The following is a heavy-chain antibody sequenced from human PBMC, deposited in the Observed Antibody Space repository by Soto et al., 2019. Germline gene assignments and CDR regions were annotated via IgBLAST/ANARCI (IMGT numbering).Heavy chain of an antibody. Sequence: PGGSLRLSCAASGFTVSSNYMSWVRQAPGKGLEWVSVIYSGGSTYYADSVKGRFTISRDNSKNTLYLQMNSLRAEDTAVYYCARTNTVTLLNYYYGMDVCGQGTKVTAP. CDR2: IYSGGST. CDR1: GFTVSSNY. J-gene: IGHJ6*02. D-gene: IGHD4-17*01. V-gene: IGHV3-53*01. CDR3: ARTNTVTLLNYYYGMDV.